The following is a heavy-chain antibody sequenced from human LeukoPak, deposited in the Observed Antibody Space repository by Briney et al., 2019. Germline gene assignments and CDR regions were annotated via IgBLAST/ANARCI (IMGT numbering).Heavy chain of an antibody. V-gene: IGHV1-18*01. CDR3: ATSPTMAPAGTGDY. J-gene: IGHJ4*02. Sequence: ASVKVSCKASGYTFTHYAMHWVRQAPGQRLEWMGWISTYNGNTNTDYAQKLQGRVTMTTDTSTSTAYMELRSLRSDDTAVYYCATSPTMAPAGTGDYWGQGTLVTVSS. CDR1: GYTFTHYA. CDR2: ISTYNGNT. D-gene: IGHD6-13*01.